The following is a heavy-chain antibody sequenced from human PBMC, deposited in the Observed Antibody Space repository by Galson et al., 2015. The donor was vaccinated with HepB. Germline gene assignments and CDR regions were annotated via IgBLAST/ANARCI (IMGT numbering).Heavy chain of an antibody. CDR3: ASGSYEKISWAPPVYGMDV. D-gene: IGHD3-10*01. J-gene: IGHJ6*02. CDR1: GYSFTSYW. V-gene: IGHV5-10-1*01. Sequence: QSGAEVKKPGESLRISCKGSGYSFTSYWISWVRQMPGKGLEWMGRIDPSDSYTNYSPSFQGHVTISADKSISTAYLQWSSLKASDTAMYYCASGSYEKISWAPPVYGMDVWGQGTTVTVSS. CDR2: IDPSDSYT.